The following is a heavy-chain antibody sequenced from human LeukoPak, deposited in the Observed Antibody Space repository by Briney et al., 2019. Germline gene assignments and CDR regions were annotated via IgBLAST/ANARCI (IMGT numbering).Heavy chain of an antibody. V-gene: IGHV3-30*18. D-gene: IGHD6-13*01. J-gene: IGHJ4*02. Sequence: PGGSLRLSCAASGYTFSSYGIHGVRRAPAKGREWGAVISYDGSNKYYADSLKGRFTISRDNSKNRLYLQMNSLRAEDTAVYCCAKDRRFRSSWFFGWYFDYWGQGTLVTVSS. CDR3: AKDRRFRSSWFFGWYFDY. CDR1: GYTFSSYG. CDR2: ISYDGSNK.